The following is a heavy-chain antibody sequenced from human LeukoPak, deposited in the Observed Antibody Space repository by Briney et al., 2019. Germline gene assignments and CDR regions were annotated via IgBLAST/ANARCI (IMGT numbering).Heavy chain of an antibody. CDR1: GLTFSSYG. D-gene: IGHD3-10*01. CDR2: ISYDGSNK. Sequence: QTGGSLRLSCAASGLTFSSYGMHWVRQAPGKGLEWVAVISYDGSNKYYADSVKGRFTISRDNSKNTLYLQMNRLRAEDTAVYYCAKGSLLWFGELLVDLDYWGQGTLVTVSS. J-gene: IGHJ4*02. V-gene: IGHV3-30*18. CDR3: AKGSLLWFGELLVDLDY.